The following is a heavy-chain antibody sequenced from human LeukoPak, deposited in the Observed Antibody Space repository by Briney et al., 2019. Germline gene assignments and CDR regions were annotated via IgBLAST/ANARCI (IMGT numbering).Heavy chain of an antibody. V-gene: IGHV3-23*01. J-gene: IGHJ4*02. CDR1: EFTFTSYA. CDR2: ISGSGGST. D-gene: IGHD3-3*01. CDR3: AKAESITIFGVVTIFDY. Sequence: GGSLRLSCAASEFTFTSYAMSWVRQAPGKGLEWVSAISGSGGSTYYADSVKGRFTISRDNSKNTLYLQMDSLRAEDTAVYYCAKAESITIFGVVTIFDYWGQGTLVTVSS.